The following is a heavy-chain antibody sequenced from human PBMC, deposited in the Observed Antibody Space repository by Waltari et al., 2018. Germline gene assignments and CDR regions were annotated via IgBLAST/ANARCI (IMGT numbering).Heavy chain of an antibody. CDR2: IKLKSGDT. J-gene: IGHJ4*02. CDR3: ARVLTGATGFDY. V-gene: IGHV1-2*06. CDR1: EYLFTAYF. Sequence: QVQLVQSGAEVKRPGASVKVSCQASEYLFTAYFMHWVRQAPGQGLEWMGRIKLKSGDTDYTQKFRGRVSMTRDTSISTAYLELNGLRSDDTAVYYCARVLTGATGFDYWGQGTLITVSS. D-gene: IGHD1-26*01.